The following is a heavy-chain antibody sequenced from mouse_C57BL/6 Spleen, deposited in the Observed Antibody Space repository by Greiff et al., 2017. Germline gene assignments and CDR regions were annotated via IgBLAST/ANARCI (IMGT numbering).Heavy chain of an antibody. D-gene: IGHD2-1*01. CDR1: GYSITSGYY. Sequence: EVKLMESGPGLVKPSQSLSLTCSVTGYSITSGYYWNWIRQFPGNKLEWMGYISYDGSNNYNPSLKNRISITRDPSKNQFFLKLNSVTTEDTATYYCAAYGNYEGFAYWGQGTLVTVSA. J-gene: IGHJ3*01. CDR3: AAYGNYEGFAY. CDR2: ISYDGSN. V-gene: IGHV3-6*01.